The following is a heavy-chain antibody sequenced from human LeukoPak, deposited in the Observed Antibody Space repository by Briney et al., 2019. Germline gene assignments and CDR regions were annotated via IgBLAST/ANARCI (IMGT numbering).Heavy chain of an antibody. J-gene: IGHJ5*02. CDR3: ARGPLVRLPSSFDP. CDR1: GYTFTSYD. V-gene: IGHV1-8*01. D-gene: IGHD3-16*02. Sequence: ASVKVSCKASGYTFTSYDINWVRQATGQGLEWMGWMNPNSGNTGSAQRFQGRVTMTRDTSRSTAYMELSSLTSEDTAVYYCARGPLVRLPSSFDPWGQEPWSPSPQ. CDR2: MNPNSGNT.